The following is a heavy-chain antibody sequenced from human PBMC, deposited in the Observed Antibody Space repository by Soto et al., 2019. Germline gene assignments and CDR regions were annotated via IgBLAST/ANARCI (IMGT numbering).Heavy chain of an antibody. V-gene: IGHV1-2*02. D-gene: IGHD2-2*02. CDR1: GYTFTGYF. CDR3: ARGGGRILAPIX. J-gene: IGHJ4*02. Sequence: ASVKVSFKASGYTFTGYFMHWVRQAPGQGLEWMGWINTNSGATKYSKKFQGRVNLSRDTSISKAYMELSGLRSDDTAVYYCARGGGRILAPIXWGQGTLLTVSX. CDR2: INTNSGAT.